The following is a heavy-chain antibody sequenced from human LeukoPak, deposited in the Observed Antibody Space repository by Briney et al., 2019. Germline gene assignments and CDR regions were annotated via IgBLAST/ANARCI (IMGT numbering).Heavy chain of an antibody. Sequence: ASVKVSCKASGGTFSSYAISWVRQAPGQGLEWMGRINPNSGGTNYAQKFQGRVTMTRDTSISTAYMELSRLRSDDTAVYYCARAFSDDGSDYWGQGTLVTVSS. D-gene: IGHD4-17*01. CDR3: ARAFSDDGSDY. CDR2: INPNSGGT. CDR1: GGTFSSYA. V-gene: IGHV1-2*06. J-gene: IGHJ4*02.